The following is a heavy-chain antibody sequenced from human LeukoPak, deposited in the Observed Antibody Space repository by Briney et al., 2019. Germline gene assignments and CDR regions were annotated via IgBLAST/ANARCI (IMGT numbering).Heavy chain of an antibody. CDR1: VYTFTGYH. Sequence: ASVNVSFQSSVYTFTGYHLDWVRQPPGQGLAWMGWINHNRGGTNSAQKVQRKVTMNRYTSISTAYMELSRLRSDDTGVYYCARAEDIVVVAHATPHFDNWGQGTLVTVSP. CDR2: INHNRGGT. V-gene: IGHV1-2*02. CDR3: ARAEDIVVVAHATPHFDN. D-gene: IGHD2-15*01. J-gene: IGHJ4*02.